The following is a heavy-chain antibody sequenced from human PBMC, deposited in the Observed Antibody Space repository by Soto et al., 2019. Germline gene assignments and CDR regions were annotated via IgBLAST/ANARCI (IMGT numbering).Heavy chain of an antibody. CDR3: AGAKVEYCGCNCYSWPDNWFDP. Sequence: QVQLVQSGAEVKKPGSSVKVSCKASGGTFSSYAISWVRQAPGKGLEWMGGIIPIFGTANYAQKFQARVTITADVSTSTAYKELSNLRSEDTAVYYCAGAKVEYCGCNCYSWPDNWFDPWGQGTLVTVSS. CDR2: IIPIFGTA. J-gene: IGHJ5*02. CDR1: GGTFSSYA. V-gene: IGHV1-69*12. D-gene: IGHD2-21*02.